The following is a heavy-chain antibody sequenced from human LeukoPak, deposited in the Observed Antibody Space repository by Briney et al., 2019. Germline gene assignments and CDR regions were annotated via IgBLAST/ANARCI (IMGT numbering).Heavy chain of an antibody. CDR3: AREGYDGSPPYYYYYMDV. CDR1: AFTFSSYG. CDR2: IWYDGTNK. D-gene: IGHD5-24*01. V-gene: IGHV3-33*01. Sequence: PGGSLRLSCAASAFTFSSYGMHWVRQAPGKGLEWVAVIWYDGTNKYYADSVKGRFTISRDNSKNTLYLQMNGLRAEDTAVYYCAREGYDGSPPYYYYYMDVWGKGTTVTVPS. J-gene: IGHJ6*03.